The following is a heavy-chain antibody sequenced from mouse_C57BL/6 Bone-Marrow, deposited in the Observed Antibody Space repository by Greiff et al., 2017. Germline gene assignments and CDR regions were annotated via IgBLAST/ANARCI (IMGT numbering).Heavy chain of an antibody. CDR1: GFNIKDDY. J-gene: IGHJ1*03. CDR2: IDPENGDT. CDR3: TTGTVVATEYFDV. D-gene: IGHD1-1*01. Sequence: EVQGVESGAELVRPGASVKLSCTASGFNIKDDYMHWVKQRPEQGLVWIGWIDPENGDTEYASKFQGKATITADTSSNTAYLQRSSLTSEDTAVYYCTTGTVVATEYFDVWGTGTTVTVSS. V-gene: IGHV14-4*01.